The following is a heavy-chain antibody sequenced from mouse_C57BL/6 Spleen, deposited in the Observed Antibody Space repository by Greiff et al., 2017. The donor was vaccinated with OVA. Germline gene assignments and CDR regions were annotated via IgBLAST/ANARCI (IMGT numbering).Heavy chain of an antibody. J-gene: IGHJ4*01. CDR1: GFNIKDYY. CDR2: IDPEDGET. CDR3: ASYYSNYAMDY. V-gene: IGHV14-2*01. D-gene: IGHD2-12*01. Sequence: EVKVVESGAELVKPGASVKLSCTASGFNIKDYYMHWVKQRTEQGLEWIGRIDPEDGETKYAPKFQGKATITADTSSNTAYLQLSSLTSEDTAVYYCASYYSNYAMDYWGQGTSVTVSS.